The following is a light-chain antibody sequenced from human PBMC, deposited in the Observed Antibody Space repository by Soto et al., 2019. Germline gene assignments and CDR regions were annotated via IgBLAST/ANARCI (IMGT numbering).Light chain of an antibody. Sequence: QSALTQPPSVSAAPGQKVTISCSGSSSNIGNNYVSWYQQLPGTAPKLLIYENNKRPSGIPDRFSGSKSGTSATLGITGLQTGDEADDYGTTGDNSLSPYVFGTGTKDTDL. CDR2: ENN. J-gene: IGLJ1*01. CDR1: SSNIGNNY. V-gene: IGLV1-51*02. CDR3: TTGDNSLSPYV.